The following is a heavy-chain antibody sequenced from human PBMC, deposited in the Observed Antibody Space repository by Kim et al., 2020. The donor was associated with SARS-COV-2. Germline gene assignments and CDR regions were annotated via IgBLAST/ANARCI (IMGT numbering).Heavy chain of an antibody. D-gene: IGHD3-22*01. Sequence: SVKVSCKASGFTFTSSAVQWVRQARGQRLEWIGWIVVGSGNTNYAQKFQERVTITRDMSTSTAYMELSSLRSEDTAMYYCAAWYYYDSSGYLNNDYWGQGTLVTVSS. CDR1: GFTFTSSA. CDR3: AAWYYYDSSGYLNNDY. CDR2: IVVGSGNT. V-gene: IGHV1-58*01. J-gene: IGHJ4*02.